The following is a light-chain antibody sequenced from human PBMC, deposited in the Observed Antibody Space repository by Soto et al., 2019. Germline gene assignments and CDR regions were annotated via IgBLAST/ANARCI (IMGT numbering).Light chain of an antibody. CDR2: GAS. V-gene: IGKV3-20*01. CDR3: QQYGSSGRT. CDR1: QSVISNY. Sequence: EIVLTQSPGTLSLSPGERATLSCRTSQSVISNYLAWYQQKPGQAPRLLIYGASSRATGIPDRFSGSGSGTDFTLTISRLEPEDFAVYYCQQYGSSGRTFGQGTKVEIK. J-gene: IGKJ1*01.